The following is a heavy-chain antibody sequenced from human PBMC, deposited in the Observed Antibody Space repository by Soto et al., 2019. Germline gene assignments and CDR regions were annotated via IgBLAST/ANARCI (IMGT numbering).Heavy chain of an antibody. V-gene: IGHV4-31*03. J-gene: IGHJ5*02. CDR1: GASVSTGAYY. Sequence: SETLSLTCTVSGASVSTGAYYWGWVRQRPGKGLEWVGYIYESGYTYYNTSLKSRLTISLDRSNNQFSLGLTSVTAAETAVYYCVRDMPNNAMVYPWLDTWGQGTLVTVSS. CDR2: IYESGYT. D-gene: IGHD2-8*01. CDR3: VRDMPNNAMVYPWLDT.